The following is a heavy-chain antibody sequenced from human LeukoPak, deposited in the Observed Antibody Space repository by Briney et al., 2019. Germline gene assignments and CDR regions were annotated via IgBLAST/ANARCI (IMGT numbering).Heavy chain of an antibody. D-gene: IGHD5-24*01. CDR1: GGTFSSYA. CDR3: ARDLRAFRDGYKNRNYYLDY. J-gene: IGHJ4*02. V-gene: IGHV1-69*05. Sequence: GASVKVSCKASGGTFSSYAISWVRQAPGQGLEWMGGIIAISGTANYAQKFQGRVTMTTDTSTRTAYMELRSLRSDDTAVYYCARDLRAFRDGYKNRNYYLDYWGQGTLVTVSS. CDR2: IIAISGTA.